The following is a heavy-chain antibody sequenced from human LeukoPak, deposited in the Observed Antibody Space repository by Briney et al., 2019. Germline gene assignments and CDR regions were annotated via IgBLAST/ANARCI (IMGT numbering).Heavy chain of an antibody. V-gene: IGHV3-7*02. CDR3: ASRRDY. J-gene: IGHJ4*02. CDR1: GITLSTYW. CDR2: IKQDGSEK. Sequence: GGSLRLSCAASGITLSTYWMSWVRQAPGKGLEWVANIKQDGSEKNYVDSVKGRFTISRDNARNSLYLQMDSLRAEDTAVYYCASRRDYWGQGTLVTVSS.